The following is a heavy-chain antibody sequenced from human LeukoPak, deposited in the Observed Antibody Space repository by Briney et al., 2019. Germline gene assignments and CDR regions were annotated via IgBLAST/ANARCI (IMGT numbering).Heavy chain of an antibody. D-gene: IGHD3-10*01. CDR1: GGSISSGGYS. CDR2: IYHSGST. Sequence: PSETLSLTCAVSGGSISSGGYSWSWIRQPPGKGLEWIGYIYHSGSTNYNPSLKSRVTMSVDTSKNQFSLKLSSVTAADTAVYYCARDRPGLDYWGQGTLVTVSS. J-gene: IGHJ4*02. V-gene: IGHV4-30-2*01. CDR3: ARDRPGLDY.